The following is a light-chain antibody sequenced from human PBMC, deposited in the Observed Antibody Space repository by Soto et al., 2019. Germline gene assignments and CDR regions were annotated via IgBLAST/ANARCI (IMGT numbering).Light chain of an antibody. J-gene: IGLJ1*01. CDR3: SSYTSSSAYV. CDR2: DVN. CDR1: SSDVGGYNY. Sequence: QSALTQPACVSGSPGQSITISCTGTSSDVGGYNYVSWYQQHPGKAPKLMIYDVNNRPSGVSNRFSGSKSGNTASLTISGLQAEDEADYYCSSYTSSSAYVFGTGTKLTVL. V-gene: IGLV2-14*03.